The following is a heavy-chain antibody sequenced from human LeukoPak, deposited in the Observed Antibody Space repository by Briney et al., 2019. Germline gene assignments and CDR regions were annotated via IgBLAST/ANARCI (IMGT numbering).Heavy chain of an antibody. J-gene: IGHJ4*02. D-gene: IGHD6-19*01. CDR3: ARVGYSSGWYRN. Sequence: GKSLRLSCAASGFTFSGYPIHWVRQAPGKGLEWVAVISYDGSNKYYADSVKGRFTISRDNSKNTLYLQMNSLRAEDTAVYYCARVGYSSGWYRNWGQGTLVTVSS. CDR2: ISYDGSNK. V-gene: IGHV3-30*14. CDR1: GFTFSGYP.